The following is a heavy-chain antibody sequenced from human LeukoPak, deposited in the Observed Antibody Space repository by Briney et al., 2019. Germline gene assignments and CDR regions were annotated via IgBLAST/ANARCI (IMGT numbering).Heavy chain of an antibody. Sequence: ASVKVSCKASGGTFSSYAISWVRQAPGQGLEWMGGIIPIFGTANYAQKFQGRVTITADESTSTAYMELSSLRSEDTAVYYCALYYYDSSGYFLPRGDIEYFQHWGQGTLVTVSS. J-gene: IGHJ1*01. CDR2: IIPIFGTA. V-gene: IGHV1-69*13. D-gene: IGHD3-22*01. CDR1: GGTFSSYA. CDR3: ALYYYDSSGYFLPRGDIEYFQH.